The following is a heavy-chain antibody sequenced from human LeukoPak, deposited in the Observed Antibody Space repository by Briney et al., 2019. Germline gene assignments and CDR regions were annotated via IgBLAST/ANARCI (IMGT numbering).Heavy chain of an antibody. CDR1: GFTVSSNY. CDR2: MSNSGENT. CDR3: AKGGASVTRYVDY. J-gene: IGHJ4*02. Sequence: GGSLRLSCAASGFTVSSNYMSWVRQTPGKGLEWVGIMSNSGENTFYGEAVKGRFTISRDNSQNTLYLQMNSLRPEDTAVYYCAKGGASVTRYVDYWGQGTLVTVSS. D-gene: IGHD4-17*01. V-gene: IGHV3-30*18.